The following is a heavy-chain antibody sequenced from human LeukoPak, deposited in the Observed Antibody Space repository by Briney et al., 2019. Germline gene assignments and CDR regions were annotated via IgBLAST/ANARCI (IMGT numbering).Heavy chain of an antibody. V-gene: IGHV3-23*01. D-gene: IGHD1-26*01. CDR3: AKGGLGWELPRPAGSY. J-gene: IGHJ4*02. Sequence: QTGGSLRLSCAASGFTFSSYAMSWVRQAPGKGLEWVSAISGSGGSTYYADSVKGRFTISRDNSKNTLYLQTNSLRAEDTAVYYCAKGGLGWELPRPAGSYWGQGTLVTVSS. CDR2: ISGSGGST. CDR1: GFTFSSYA.